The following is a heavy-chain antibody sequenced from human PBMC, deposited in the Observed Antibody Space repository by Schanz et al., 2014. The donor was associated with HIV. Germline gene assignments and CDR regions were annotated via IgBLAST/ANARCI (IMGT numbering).Heavy chain of an antibody. J-gene: IGHJ5*02. V-gene: IGHV1-69*06. CDR1: GGTFSSYA. D-gene: IGHD3-22*01. CDR2: IIPMFSTA. Sequence: QVQLVQSGAEVKKPGSSVKVSCKASGGTFSSYALSWVRQAPGQGLEWMGGIIPMFSTANYAQKFQGRVTITADKSTSTAYMELSSLRSEDTAVYYCARGRREVTMIVVYWFDPWGQGTLVTVSS. CDR3: ARGRREVTMIVVYWFDP.